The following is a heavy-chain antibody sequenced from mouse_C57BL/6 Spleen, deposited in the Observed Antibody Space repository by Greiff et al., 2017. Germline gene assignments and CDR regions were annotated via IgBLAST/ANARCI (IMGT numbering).Heavy chain of an antibody. J-gene: IGHJ4*01. CDR3: ARDRFYYGSSHYYAMDY. V-gene: IGHV5-16*01. D-gene: IGHD1-1*01. CDR2: INYDGSST. Sequence: EVQLQESEGGLVQPGSSMKLSCTASGFTFSDYYMAWVRQVPEKGLEWVANINYDGSSTYYLDSFKSRFIISRDNAKNILYLQISSLKSEDTATYYCARDRFYYGSSHYYAMDYWGQGTSVTVSS. CDR1: GFTFSDYY.